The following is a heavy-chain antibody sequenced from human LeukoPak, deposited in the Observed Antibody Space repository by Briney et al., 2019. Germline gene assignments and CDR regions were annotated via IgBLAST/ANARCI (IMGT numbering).Heavy chain of an antibody. J-gene: IGHJ5*02. CDR2: IYYSGST. CDR3: AREYYDTLTGSGGWFDP. V-gene: IGHV4-31*03. Sequence: NPSQTLSLTCTVSGGSITSTTHYWSWIRQHPGKGLEWIGYIYYSGSTQYNPSLKSRVTISVDTSKKRFSLKLSSVTAADTAVYYCAREYYDTLTGSGGWFDPWGQGTLVTVSS. D-gene: IGHD3-9*01. CDR1: GGSITSTTHY.